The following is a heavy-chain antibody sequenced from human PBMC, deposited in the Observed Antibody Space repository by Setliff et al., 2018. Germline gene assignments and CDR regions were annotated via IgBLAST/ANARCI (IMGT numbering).Heavy chain of an antibody. Sequence: GGSLRLSCAASGFTFNIYEMNWVRQAPGKGLEWVSYISSSGSTIFYADSVKGRFTISRDNAKKSLYLQMNSLRAEDTAVYYCACPDILTGLSDYWGQGTLVTVSS. CDR3: ACPDILTGLSDY. V-gene: IGHV3-48*03. CDR1: GFTFNIYE. CDR2: ISSSGSTI. D-gene: IGHD3-9*01. J-gene: IGHJ4*02.